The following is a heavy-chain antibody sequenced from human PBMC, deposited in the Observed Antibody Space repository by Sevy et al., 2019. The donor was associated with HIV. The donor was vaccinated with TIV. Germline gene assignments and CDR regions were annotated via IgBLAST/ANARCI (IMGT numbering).Heavy chain of an antibody. CDR3: ATEGYYYDSSGPPDFDY. CDR1: GFTFSSYG. J-gene: IGHJ4*02. V-gene: IGHV3-30*03. D-gene: IGHD3-22*01. Sequence: GGSLRLSCAASGFTFSSYGMHWVRQAPGKGLEWVAVISYDGSNKYYADSVKGRFTISRDNSKNTLYLQMNSLRAEDTAVYYCATEGYYYDSSGPPDFDYWGQGTLVTVS. CDR2: ISYDGSNK.